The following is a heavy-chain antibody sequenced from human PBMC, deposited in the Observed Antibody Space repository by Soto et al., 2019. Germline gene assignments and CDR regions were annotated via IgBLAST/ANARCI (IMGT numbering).Heavy chain of an antibody. Sequence: QVQLVESGGGVVQPGRSLRLSCAASGFTFSSYAMHWVRQAPGKGLEWVAVISYDGSNKYYADSVKGRFTISRDNSKNPRNLLMNSLRAEDTAVYYCARDEGHEYGATTWAFDYWGQGTLVTVSS. J-gene: IGHJ4*02. CDR3: ARDEGHEYGATTWAFDY. D-gene: IGHD4-17*01. CDR2: ISYDGSNK. CDR1: GFTFSSYA. V-gene: IGHV3-30-3*01.